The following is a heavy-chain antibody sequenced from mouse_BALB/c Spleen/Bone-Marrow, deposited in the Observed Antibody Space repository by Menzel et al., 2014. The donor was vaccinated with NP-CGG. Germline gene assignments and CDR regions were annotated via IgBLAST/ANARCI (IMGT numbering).Heavy chain of an antibody. D-gene: IGHD1-1*01. CDR2: ISNDSSTL. Sequence: EVNVVESGGGLVQHGEARKLSCAAYGFTFSGFGMKWVRPAPEKVLEWGAYISNDSSTLYYADTVKGRFIITRDNPQNSLFLQMTSLRSEDTAMYYCARSGITTVSDWYCDIWGEGTTVTVSS. CDR1: GFTFSGFG. CDR3: ARSGITTVSDWYCDI. J-gene: IGHJ1*01. V-gene: IGHV5-17*02.